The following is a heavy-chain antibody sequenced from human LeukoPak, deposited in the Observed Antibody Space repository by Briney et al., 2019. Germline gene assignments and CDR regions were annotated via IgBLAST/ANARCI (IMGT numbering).Heavy chain of an antibody. CDR2: IYHSGST. D-gene: IGHD6-13*01. CDR1: GGSISSGGYY. V-gene: IGHV4-30-2*01. J-gene: IGHJ4*02. Sequence: PSETLSLTCTVSGGSISSGGYYWSWIRQPPGKGLEWIGYIYHSGSTYYNPSLKSRVTISVDTSKNQFSLKLSSVTAADTAVYYCARWYSSSWRRGSYFDYWGQGTLVTVSS. CDR3: ARWYSSSWRRGSYFDY.